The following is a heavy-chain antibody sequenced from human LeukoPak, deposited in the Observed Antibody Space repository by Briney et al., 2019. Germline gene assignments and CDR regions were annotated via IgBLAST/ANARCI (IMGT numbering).Heavy chain of an antibody. Sequence: SETLSLTCTVSGGSISSSSDYWGWIRQPPGKGLEWIGSIYYSGSTYYNPSLKSRVTISVDTSKNQFSLKLSSVTAADTAVYYCARVPYSNFPRYNWFDPWGQGTLVTVSS. CDR3: ARVPYSNFPRYNWFDP. CDR1: GGSISSSSDY. D-gene: IGHD4-11*01. V-gene: IGHV4-39*01. J-gene: IGHJ5*02. CDR2: IYYSGST.